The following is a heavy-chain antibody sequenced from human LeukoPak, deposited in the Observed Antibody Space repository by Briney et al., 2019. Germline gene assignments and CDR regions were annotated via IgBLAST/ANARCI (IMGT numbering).Heavy chain of an antibody. CDR2: ISSSSSYI. CDR1: GLTFSSYS. J-gene: IGHJ3*02. D-gene: IGHD1-26*01. CDR3: ARVGDLASPYDAFDI. V-gene: IGHV3-21*04. Sequence: GGSLRLSCAASGLTFSSYSMNWVRQSPGKGLEWVSSISSSSSYIYYADSVRGRFTISRDNSKNTLYLQMNSLRAEDTAVYYCARVGDLASPYDAFDIWGQGTMVTVSS.